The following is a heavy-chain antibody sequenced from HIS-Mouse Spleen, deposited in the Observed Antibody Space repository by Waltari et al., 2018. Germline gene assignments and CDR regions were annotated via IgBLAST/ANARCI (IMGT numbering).Heavy chain of an antibody. CDR1: GFTFSSYW. J-gene: IGHJ4*02. CDR2: FNSDVSRP. D-gene: IGHD2-2*01. Sequence: EVQLVESGGGLVQPGGSLRLSCAASGFTFSSYWMHWVRQAPGKGLVGVSRFNSDVSRPSYAESVKGRFTISRDNAKNTLYLKMNSLRAEDTAVYYCARDGAKDIVVVPAAGGLYWGQGTLVTVSS. V-gene: IGHV3-74*01. CDR3: ARDGAKDIVVVPAAGGLY.